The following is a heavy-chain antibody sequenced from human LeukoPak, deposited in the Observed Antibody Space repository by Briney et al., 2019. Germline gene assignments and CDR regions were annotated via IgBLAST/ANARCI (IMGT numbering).Heavy chain of an antibody. D-gene: IGHD3-10*01. Sequence: PGRSLRLSCAASGFTFDDYAMYWVRQAPGKGLEWVSGISWNSDRKAYADPVKGRFTISRDNAKNSLYLQMNSLRTEDTALYYCAKDQAHYYGSGSDNWLDPWGQGTLVTVSS. CDR3: AKDQAHYYGSGSDNWLDP. V-gene: IGHV3-9*01. J-gene: IGHJ5*02. CDR2: ISWNSDRK. CDR1: GFTFDDYA.